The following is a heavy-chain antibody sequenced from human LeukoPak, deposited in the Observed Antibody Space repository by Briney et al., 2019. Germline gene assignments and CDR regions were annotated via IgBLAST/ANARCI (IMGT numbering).Heavy chain of an antibody. J-gene: IGHJ1*01. CDR1: GFTFNSYS. Sequence: GGSLRLSCAASGFTFNSYSMNWVRQAPGKGLEWVSSINTDSNIIYYADSVKGRFTITRDNAKNSLYLQMNSLRAEDTAVYYCARGAKDVVWVCYRDWGQGTLVTVSS. CDR2: INTDSNII. D-gene: IGHD3-16*01. V-gene: IGHV3-21*01. CDR3: ARGAKDVVWVCYRD.